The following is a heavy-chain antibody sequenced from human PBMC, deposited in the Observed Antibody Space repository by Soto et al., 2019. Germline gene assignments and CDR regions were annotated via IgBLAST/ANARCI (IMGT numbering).Heavy chain of an antibody. V-gene: IGHV3-21*01. Sequence: VGSLRLSCASSGFTFTDYTMNCVREAPGKWLEWVSSISVGDAYRYYADSVRGRFTVSRDNAENTLYLHMNSLRAEDTAVYYCVTSTEGTSGMREWGQGALVTVSS. J-gene: IGHJ4*02. CDR2: ISVGDAYR. D-gene: IGHD1-7*01. CDR1: GFTFTDYT. CDR3: VTSTEGTSGMRE.